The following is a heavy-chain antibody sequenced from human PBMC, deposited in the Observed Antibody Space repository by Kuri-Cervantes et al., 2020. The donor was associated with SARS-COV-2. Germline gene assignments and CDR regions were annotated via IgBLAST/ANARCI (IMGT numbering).Heavy chain of an antibody. CDR3: ARHLYSSSWYKRYGWFDP. D-gene: IGHD6-13*01. CDR1: GGSISSYY. J-gene: IGHJ5*02. CDR2: IYTSGST. V-gene: IGHV4-4*07. Sequence: SETLSLNCTVSGGSISSYYWSWIRQPAGKGLEWIGRIYTSGSTNYNPSLKSRVTMSVDTSKNQFSLKLSSVTAADTAVYYCARHLYSSSWYKRYGWFDPWGQGTLVTVSS.